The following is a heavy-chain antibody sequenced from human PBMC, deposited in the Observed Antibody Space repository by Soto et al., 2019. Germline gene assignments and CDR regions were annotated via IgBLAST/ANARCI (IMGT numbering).Heavy chain of an antibody. Sequence: ESGGGVVQPGRSLRLSCAASGFTFSNYAMHWVRQAPGKGLEWVAVISYDGSDKYNANSVKGRFTISRDNSKNTLYLQMNSLRAEDTAVYYCARDTGPNGYNYYYFSMDVWGQGTTVTVSS. J-gene: IGHJ6*02. CDR1: GFTFSNYA. V-gene: IGHV3-30-3*01. CDR2: ISYDGSDK. D-gene: IGHD5-18*01. CDR3: ARDTGPNGYNYYYFSMDV.